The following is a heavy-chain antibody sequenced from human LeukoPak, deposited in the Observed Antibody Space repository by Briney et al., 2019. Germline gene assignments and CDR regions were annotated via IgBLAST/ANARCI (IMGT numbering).Heavy chain of an antibody. CDR2: FYSGGST. CDR1: GFTISSNY. V-gene: IGHV3-66*02. J-gene: IGHJ3*02. CDR3: ASDVGRVDAFDI. D-gene: IGHD3-10*01. Sequence: GGSLRLSCAASGFTISSNYMSWLRQAPGKGLERVSVFYSGGSTYYTDSVKGRFTISRDNSKNTLYLQMNSLRAEDTAVYYCASDVGRVDAFDIWGQGTMVTVSS.